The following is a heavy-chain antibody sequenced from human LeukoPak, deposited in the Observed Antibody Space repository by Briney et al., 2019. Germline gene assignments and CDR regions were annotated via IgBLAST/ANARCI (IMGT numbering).Heavy chain of an antibody. CDR2: IYYTGAT. V-gene: IGHV4-39*01. Sequence: ASETLSLTCTVSGGSVVSSSFHWGWIRQPPGKGLEWIGNIYYTGATSYNPSLKSRVTISVDTSKNQFSLRVNSVTAADTAVYYCARLDYGGRSVGWYFDYWGQGNLVTVSS. D-gene: IGHD4-23*01. CDR3: ARLDYGGRSVGWYFDY. J-gene: IGHJ4*02. CDR1: GGSVVSSSFH.